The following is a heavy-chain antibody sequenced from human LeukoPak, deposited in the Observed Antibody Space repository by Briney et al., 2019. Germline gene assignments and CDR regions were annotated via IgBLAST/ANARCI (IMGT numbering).Heavy chain of an antibody. CDR3: AKGKYSSGGVPDY. J-gene: IGHJ4*02. D-gene: IGHD6-19*01. CDR1: GFTFSSHA. Sequence: GGSLRLSCAASGFTFSSHAMDWVRQAPGKGLEWVSSISGGGEGTYYADSVKGRFTVSRDNSKNTLYLQINSLRGEDTAVYYCAKGKYSSGGVPDYWGQGTLVTVSS. CDR2: ISGGGEGT. V-gene: IGHV3-23*01.